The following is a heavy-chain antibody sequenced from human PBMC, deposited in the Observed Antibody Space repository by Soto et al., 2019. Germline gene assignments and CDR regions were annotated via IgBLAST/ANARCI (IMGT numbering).Heavy chain of an antibody. CDR2: IDPSDSYT. Sequence: GESLKISCKGSGYSFTSYWISWVRQMPGKGLEWMGRIDPSDSYTNYSPSFQGHVTISADKSISTAYLQWSSLKASDTAMYYCVKHHDCSGGSCCYPPPPDWGQGTLVTVSS. J-gene: IGHJ4*02. CDR1: GYSFTSYW. V-gene: IGHV5-10-1*01. D-gene: IGHD2-15*01. CDR3: VKHHDCSGGSCCYPPPPD.